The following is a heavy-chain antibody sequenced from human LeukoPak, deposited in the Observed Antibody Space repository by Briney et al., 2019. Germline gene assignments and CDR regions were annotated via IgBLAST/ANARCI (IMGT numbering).Heavy chain of an antibody. D-gene: IGHD6-19*01. CDR2: MNPNSGNT. V-gene: IGHV1-8*01. Sequence: ASVKVSCKASGYTFTSYDINWVRQATGQGLEWMGWMNPNSGNTGYAQKFQGRVTMTRNTSISTAYMELSRLRSDDTAVYYCARSSSITVAGYFDYWGQGTLVTVSS. J-gene: IGHJ4*02. CDR3: ARSSSITVAGYFDY. CDR1: GYTFTSYD.